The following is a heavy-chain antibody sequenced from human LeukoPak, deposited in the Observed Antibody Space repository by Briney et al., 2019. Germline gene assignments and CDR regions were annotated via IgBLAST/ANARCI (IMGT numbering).Heavy chain of an antibody. D-gene: IGHD3-10*01. CDR1: GFTFSSYW. V-gene: IGHV3-74*01. CDR2: INSDGSGT. Sequence: PGGSLRLSCAASGFTFSSYWMHWVRQAPGKGLVWVSRINSDGSGTTYADSVKGRFTISRDNAKNTLYLQMNSLRAEDTAVYYCARVSYYYGSGAHDTFDIWGQGTLVTVSS. CDR3: ARVSYYYGSGAHDTFDI. J-gene: IGHJ3*02.